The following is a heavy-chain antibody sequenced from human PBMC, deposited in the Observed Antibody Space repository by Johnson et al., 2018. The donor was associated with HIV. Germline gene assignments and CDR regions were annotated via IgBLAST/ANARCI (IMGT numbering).Heavy chain of an antibody. Sequence: QVQLVESGGGVVQPGRSLRLSCAASGFTFSSYGMHWVRQAPGKGLEWVAVISYDGSNKYYADSVKGRFTISRDNSKNTLYLQMKSLRAEDTAVYYCASDWGSRHAFDIWGQGTMVTVSS. CDR2: ISYDGSNK. CDR3: ASDWGSRHAFDI. CDR1: GFTFSSYG. V-gene: IGHV3-30*03. J-gene: IGHJ3*02. D-gene: IGHD7-27*01.